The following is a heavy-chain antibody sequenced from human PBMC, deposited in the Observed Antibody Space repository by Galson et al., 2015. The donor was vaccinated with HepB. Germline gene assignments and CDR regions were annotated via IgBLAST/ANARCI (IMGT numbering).Heavy chain of an antibody. CDR1: GYTFTSYG. Sequence: SVKVSCKASGYTFTSYGISWVRQAPGQGLGWMGWTSAYNGNTNYAQKLQGRVTMTTDTSTSTAYMELRSLRSDDTAVYYCARVLEMATNPYYYYGMDVWGQGTTVTVSS. V-gene: IGHV1-18*04. D-gene: IGHD5-24*01. CDR3: ARVLEMATNPYYYYGMDV. J-gene: IGHJ6*02. CDR2: TSAYNGNT.